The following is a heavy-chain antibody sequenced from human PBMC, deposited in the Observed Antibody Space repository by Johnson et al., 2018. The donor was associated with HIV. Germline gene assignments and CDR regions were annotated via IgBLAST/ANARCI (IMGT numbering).Heavy chain of an antibody. CDR2: ISYDGSNK. J-gene: IGHJ3*02. V-gene: IGHV3-30-3*02. CDR3: AKQQLARGCYAFDI. D-gene: IGHD6-13*01. Sequence: QMQLVESGGGVVQPGRSLRLSCAASGFTFRNYAMHWVRQAPGKGLEWVAVISYDGSNKYYADSVKGRFTISRDNSKNTLYLQMNSLRAEDTAVYYCAKQQLARGCYAFDIWGQGTMVAVSS. CDR1: GFTFRNYA.